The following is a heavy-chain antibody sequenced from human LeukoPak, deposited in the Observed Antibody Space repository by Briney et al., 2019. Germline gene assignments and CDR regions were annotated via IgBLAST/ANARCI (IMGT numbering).Heavy chain of an antibody. CDR2: IYYSGST. Sequence: SETLSLTCTVSGGSISSYYWSWIRQPPGKGLEWIGYIYYSGSTNYNPSLKSRVTISVDTSKNQFSLKLSSVTAADTAVYYCARGLSLRYFDWLLGHWGQGTLVTVSS. CDR1: GGSISSYY. V-gene: IGHV4-59*01. D-gene: IGHD3-9*01. J-gene: IGHJ4*02. CDR3: ARGLSLRYFDWLLGH.